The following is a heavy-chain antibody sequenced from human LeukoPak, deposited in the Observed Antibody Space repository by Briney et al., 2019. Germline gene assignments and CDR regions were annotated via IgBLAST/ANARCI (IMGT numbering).Heavy chain of an antibody. Sequence: GGSLRLSCAASGFTFSSYAMSWVRQAPGKGLEWVSAISGSGGSTYYADSVKGRFTISRDNSKNTLYLQMNSLRAEDTAVYYCAKDDVDYDFWSGYLYYFDYWGQGTLVTVSS. CDR2: ISGSGGST. J-gene: IGHJ4*02. CDR3: AKDDVDYDFWSGYLYYFDY. D-gene: IGHD3-3*01. CDR1: GFTFSSYA. V-gene: IGHV3-23*01.